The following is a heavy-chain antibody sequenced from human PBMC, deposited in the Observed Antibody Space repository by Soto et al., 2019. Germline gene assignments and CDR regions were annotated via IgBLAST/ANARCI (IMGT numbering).Heavy chain of an antibody. D-gene: IGHD2-15*01. CDR2: VSASGLNT. Sequence: EVQLLESGGKLVQPGGSLTLSCAASGFTFSTYAMAWVRQAPGKGLEWVSGVSASGLNTDYADPVKGRFYISRDNSKNETNPHKIRAREEDQAMYSSAKDRPGGRGRYFFDNRGQGTPVPVSS. CDR1: GFTFSTYA. CDR3: AKDRPGGRGRYFFDN. J-gene: IGHJ4*02. V-gene: IGHV3-23*01.